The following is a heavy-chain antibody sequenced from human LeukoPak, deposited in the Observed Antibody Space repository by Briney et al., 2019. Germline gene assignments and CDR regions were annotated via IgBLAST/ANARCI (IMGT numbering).Heavy chain of an antibody. V-gene: IGHV6-1*01. D-gene: IGHD3-10*01. CDR2: TYYRSKWYY. CDR3: ARAGAYGSGKGGFDY. J-gene: IGHJ4*02. Sequence: SQTLSLTCAISGDSVSSNSAAWNWIRQSPSRGLEWLGRTYYRSKWYYDYAVSVTGRININPDTSKSQFSLQLNSVTPEDTAVYYCARAGAYGSGKGGFDYWGQGTLVTVSS. CDR1: GDSVSSNSAA.